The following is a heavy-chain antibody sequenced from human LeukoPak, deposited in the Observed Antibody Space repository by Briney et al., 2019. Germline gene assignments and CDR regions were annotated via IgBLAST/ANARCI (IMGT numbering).Heavy chain of an antibody. Sequence: GGSLRLSCAASGFTFSSYGMHWVRQAPGKGLEWVAVISYDGSNKYYADSVKGRFTISRDNSKNTLYLQMNSLRAEDTAVYYCAKEQQLVKGVIDYWGQGTLVTVSS. CDR3: AKEQQLVKGVIDY. D-gene: IGHD6-13*01. V-gene: IGHV3-30*18. CDR1: GFTFSSYG. CDR2: ISYDGSNK. J-gene: IGHJ4*02.